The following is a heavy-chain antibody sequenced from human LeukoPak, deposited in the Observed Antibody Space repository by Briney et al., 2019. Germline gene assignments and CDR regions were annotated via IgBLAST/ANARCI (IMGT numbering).Heavy chain of an antibody. CDR1: GFTFSSYG. Sequence: PGGSPRLSCAASGFTFSSYGMHWVRQAPGKGLEWVAVISYDGYNKYYADSVKGRLTISRDNSKNTLYLQMNSLRAEDTALYYCAKEAYRNGYFDYWGQGTLVTVSS. V-gene: IGHV3-30*18. CDR3: AKEAYRNGYFDY. D-gene: IGHD5-18*01. J-gene: IGHJ4*02. CDR2: ISYDGYNK.